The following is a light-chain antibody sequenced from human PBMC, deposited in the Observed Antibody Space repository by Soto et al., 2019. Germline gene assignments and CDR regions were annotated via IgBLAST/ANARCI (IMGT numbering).Light chain of an antibody. CDR3: QQRSNRIT. Sequence: EIVLTQSPGTMSLSPGERATLSCRASQSVSSGHLAWYQQKPGQAPRLLIYSASSRATGIPDRFTGSGSGTDFTLTISSLEPEEFAVYYCQQRSNRITFGQGTRLEIK. CDR1: QSVSSGH. V-gene: IGKV3D-20*02. J-gene: IGKJ5*01. CDR2: SAS.